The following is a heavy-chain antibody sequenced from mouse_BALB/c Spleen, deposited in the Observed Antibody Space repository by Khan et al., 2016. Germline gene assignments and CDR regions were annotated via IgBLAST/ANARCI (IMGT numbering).Heavy chain of an antibody. D-gene: IGHD2-2*01. V-gene: IGHV1-80*01. Sequence: QVQLQQSGAELVRPGSSVKISCKASGFAFSSYWMNWVKQRPGQGLEWIGQIYPGDGDTNYNGKLKGKATLTADKSSSTAYLQPSSLAAEDSAVYFFARVTPCANWGRGALVTVSA. CDR1: GFAFSSYW. J-gene: IGHJ3*01. CDR2: IYPGDGDT. CDR3: ARVTPCAN.